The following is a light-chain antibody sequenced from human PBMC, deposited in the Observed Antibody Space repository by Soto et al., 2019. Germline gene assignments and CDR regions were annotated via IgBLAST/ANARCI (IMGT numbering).Light chain of an antibody. J-gene: IGLJ1*01. Sequence: QSALTQPRSVSGSPGQSVAISCTGTSRDVDAYDFVSWYQHHPGKAPKLIISELSKRPSGVSHRFSGSKSGNTASLTISGLQAEDEADYFCCSFAGSFYVFGTGTKLTVL. CDR1: SRDVDAYDF. CDR3: CSFAGSFYV. CDR2: ELS. V-gene: IGLV2-11*01.